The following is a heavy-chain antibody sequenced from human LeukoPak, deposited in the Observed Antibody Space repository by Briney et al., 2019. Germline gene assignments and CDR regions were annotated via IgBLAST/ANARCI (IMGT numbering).Heavy chain of an antibody. CDR3: ARHGGTLGYFDN. CDR1: GGSISTYY. Sequence: SETLSLTCTVSGGSISTYYWSWIRQPPGKGLEWIGYVYHSGTTNYNPSLKRRVTVSADTSKNQFSLKVKSVTAADAAVYYCARHGGTLGYFDNWGQGTLVTVSS. V-gene: IGHV4-59*08. J-gene: IGHJ4*02. CDR2: VYHSGTT. D-gene: IGHD1-26*01.